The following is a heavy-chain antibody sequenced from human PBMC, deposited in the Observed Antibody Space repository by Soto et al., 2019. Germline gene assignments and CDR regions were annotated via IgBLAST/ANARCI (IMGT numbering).Heavy chain of an antibody. Sequence: SQTLSHTCAVVDGECIDLGLLCIVKPPGKGLEWIGEVNHGGTSNYNPSLKSRAIISVDTSKNQFSLKLTSVTAEDTVLYFCASSSFVWAGNLFYGLDGWGQGTMVTVSS. V-gene: IGHV4-34*01. D-gene: IGHD3-10*01. CDR2: VNHGGTS. CDR1: DGECIDLG. J-gene: IGHJ6*02. CDR3: ASSSFVWAGNLFYGLDG.